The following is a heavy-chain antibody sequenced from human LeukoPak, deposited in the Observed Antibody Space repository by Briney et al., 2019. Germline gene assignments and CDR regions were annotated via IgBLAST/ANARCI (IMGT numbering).Heavy chain of an antibody. CDR3: ARGLYYDFWSGYYTRGWFDP. V-gene: IGHV1-18*01. Sequence: VASVKVSCKASGYTFTSYGISWVRQAPGQRLEWMGWISAYNGNTNYAQKLQGRVTMTTDTSTSTAYMELRSLRSDDTAVYYCARGLYYDFWSGYYTRGWFDPWGQGTLVTVSS. D-gene: IGHD3-3*01. J-gene: IGHJ5*02. CDR2: ISAYNGNT. CDR1: GYTFTSYG.